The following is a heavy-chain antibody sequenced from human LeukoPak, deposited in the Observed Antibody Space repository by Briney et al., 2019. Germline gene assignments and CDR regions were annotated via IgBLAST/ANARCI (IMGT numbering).Heavy chain of an antibody. J-gene: IGHJ4*02. CDR2: IYYSGST. CDR3: AKSELNDYMKY. D-gene: IGHD4-11*01. V-gene: IGHV4-39*01. Sequence: SETLSLTCTVSGGSISSSSYYWGWIRQPPGKGLEWIGSIYYSGSTYYNPSLKSRVTISVDTSKNQFSLRLSSVTAADTAVYYCAKSELNDYMKYWGQGTLVTVSS. CDR1: GGSISSSSYY.